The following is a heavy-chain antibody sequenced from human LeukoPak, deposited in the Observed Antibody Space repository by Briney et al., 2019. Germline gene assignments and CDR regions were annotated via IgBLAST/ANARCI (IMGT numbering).Heavy chain of an antibody. CDR2: ISDSGAST. V-gene: IGHV3-23*01. J-gene: IGHJ4*02. CDR3: ARDETYDYESNGYLDF. CDR1: GFTFNNYA. Sequence: GGSLRLSCAASGFTFNNYAMSWVRQAPGKGLEWVSVISDSGASTYYADSVKGRSTISRDNSKNTLYLQMNSLRAEDTAVYYCARDETYDYESNGYLDFWGQGTVVTVSS. D-gene: IGHD3-22*01.